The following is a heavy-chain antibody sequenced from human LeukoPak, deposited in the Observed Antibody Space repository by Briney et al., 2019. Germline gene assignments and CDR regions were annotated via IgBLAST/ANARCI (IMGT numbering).Heavy chain of an antibody. Sequence: GRSLRLSCAASGFTFSSYDMHWVRQATGKGLEWVSAIGTAGDTYYPGSVKGRFTISRENAKNSLYLQMNSLRAGDTAVYYCARVAGSGDLDYWGQGTLVTVSS. CDR3: ARVAGSGDLDY. D-gene: IGHD6-19*01. V-gene: IGHV3-13*01. J-gene: IGHJ4*02. CDR1: GFTFSSYD. CDR2: IGTAGDT.